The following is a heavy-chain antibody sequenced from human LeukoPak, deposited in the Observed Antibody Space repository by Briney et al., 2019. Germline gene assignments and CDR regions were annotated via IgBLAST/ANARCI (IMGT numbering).Heavy chain of an antibody. CDR3: AKTPRGYTYVPDY. CDR1: GFTFSSCA. Sequence: GGSLRLSCAASGFTFSSCAMSWVRQAPGKGLEWVSTVSGSGSNTFYADSVKGRFTISRDNPKDALYLQMDSLRADDTAVYFCAKTPRGYTYVPDYWGQGTLVTVSS. V-gene: IGHV3-23*01. CDR2: VSGSGSNT. D-gene: IGHD5-18*01. J-gene: IGHJ4*02.